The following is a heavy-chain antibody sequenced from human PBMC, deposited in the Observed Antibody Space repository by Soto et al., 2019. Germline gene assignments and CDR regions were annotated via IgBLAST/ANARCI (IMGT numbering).Heavy chain of an antibody. Sequence: SETLSLTCTVSGGSIISGGYYWSWIRQHPGKGLEWIGCMSYSGSTYDNPSPKSRLSISVDTSKNQISLELSSVTAADTAVYYCAREARITFGYWDYWGQGTLVTVSS. CDR3: AREARITFGYWDY. D-gene: IGHD3-16*01. CDR2: MSYSGST. V-gene: IGHV4-31*03. CDR1: GGSIISGGYY. J-gene: IGHJ4*02.